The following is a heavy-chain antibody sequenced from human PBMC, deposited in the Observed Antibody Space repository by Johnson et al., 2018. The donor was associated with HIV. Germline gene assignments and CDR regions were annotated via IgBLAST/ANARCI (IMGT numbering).Heavy chain of an antibody. CDR3: ARDRPIAAAGHDAFDI. J-gene: IGHJ3*02. V-gene: IGHV3-30-3*01. Sequence: VQLVESGGGVVQPGRSLRLSCAASGFTFSSYAMHWVRQAPGKGLEWGAVISYAGSNKYYADAVKGRFTHSRDNAKNSLYLQMNSLRAEDTAVYYCARDRPIAAAGHDAFDIWGQGTMVTVSS. D-gene: IGHD6-13*01. CDR2: ISYAGSNK. CDR1: GFTFSSYA.